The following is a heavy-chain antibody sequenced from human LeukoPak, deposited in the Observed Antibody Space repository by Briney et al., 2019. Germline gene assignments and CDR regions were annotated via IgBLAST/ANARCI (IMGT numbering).Heavy chain of an antibody. CDR2: IYYSGST. V-gene: IGHV4-39*01. Sequence: SETLSLTCTVSGGSISSSSYYWGWIRQPPGKGLEWIGNIYYSGSTYHDPSLKSRVTVSLDTSKNQFSLKLSSVTATDTAVYYCARQLYSSGSYYAPMDVWGKGTTVTISS. CDR3: ARQLYSSGSYYAPMDV. D-gene: IGHD3-10*01. CDR1: GGSISSSSYY. J-gene: IGHJ6*03.